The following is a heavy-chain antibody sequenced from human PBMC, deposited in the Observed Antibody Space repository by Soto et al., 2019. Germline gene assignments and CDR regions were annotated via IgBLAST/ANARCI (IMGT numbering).Heavy chain of an antibody. J-gene: IGHJ4*02. CDR3: AREREGCGGDCYSFDY. V-gene: IGHV3-33*01. Sequence: GGSLRLSCAASGFTFSSYGMHWVRQAPGKGLEWVAVIRYDGSNKYYADSVKGRFTISRDNSKNTLYLQMNSLRAEDTAVYYCAREREGCGGDCYSFDYWGQGTMVTVSS. D-gene: IGHD2-21*01. CDR2: IRYDGSNK. CDR1: GFTFSSYG.